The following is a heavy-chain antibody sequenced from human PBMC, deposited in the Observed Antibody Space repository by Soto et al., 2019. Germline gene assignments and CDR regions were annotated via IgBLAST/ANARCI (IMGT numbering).Heavy chain of an antibody. CDR1: GGSVSSGSYY. Sequence: QVQLQESGPGLVKPSETLSLTCTVSGGSVSSGSYYWSWIRQPPGKGLEWVGYIYYSGSTNYNPSRKSPVTISVDTSKNQFSLKLSSVTAADTAVYYCARTYSSGSYYDYWGQGTLVTVSS. J-gene: IGHJ4*02. V-gene: IGHV4-61*01. CDR2: IYYSGST. CDR3: ARTYSSGSYYDY. D-gene: IGHD1-26*01.